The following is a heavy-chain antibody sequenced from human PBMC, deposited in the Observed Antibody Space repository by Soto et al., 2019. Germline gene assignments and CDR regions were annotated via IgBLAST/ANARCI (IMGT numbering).Heavy chain of an antibody. D-gene: IGHD1-26*01. J-gene: IGHJ4*02. V-gene: IGHV2-26*01. CDR1: GFSLCKARMG. Sequence: GSGPTLVNPTETLTLTCSVSGFSLCKARMGVGWIRQPPGKALEWLAHIFWNDERSYNTSLKSRLTISRDTSKSQVVLTMTNVDPVDTGTYFCARALREGLPIYYFDSWGQGTLVTVSS. CDR2: IFWNDER. CDR3: ARALREGLPIYYFDS.